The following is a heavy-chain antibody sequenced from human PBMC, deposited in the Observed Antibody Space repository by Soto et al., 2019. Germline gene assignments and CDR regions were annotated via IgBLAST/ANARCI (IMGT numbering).Heavy chain of an antibody. J-gene: IGHJ4*02. Sequence: PGGSLRLSCAASGFTFSSAWFNWVRQAPGKGLEWVGRIKSQNDGGTTDYAAPVRDRFTISRDDSRDTLYLQMNSLKIEDTAVYYCTTDLEDIVLVTGAKTLNSFDYWGLGTLVTVSS. CDR3: TTDLEDIVLVTGAKTLNSFDY. D-gene: IGHD2-2*01. CDR1: GFTFSSAW. CDR2: IKSQNDGGTT. V-gene: IGHV3-15*07.